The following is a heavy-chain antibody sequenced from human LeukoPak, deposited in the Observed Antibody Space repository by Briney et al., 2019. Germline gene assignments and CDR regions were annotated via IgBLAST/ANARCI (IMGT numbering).Heavy chain of an antibody. D-gene: IGHD5-24*01. CDR3: ARAGWLHSAFDY. V-gene: IGHV1-2*04. CDR1: GYTFTGYY. Sequence: ASVKVSCKASGYTFTGYYIHWVRRAPGQGLEWMGWINPDSGGTNYAQKFQGWVTMTRDTSISTAYMELSRLRSDDTAVYYCARAGWLHSAFDYWGQGTLVTVSS. J-gene: IGHJ4*02. CDR2: INPDSGGT.